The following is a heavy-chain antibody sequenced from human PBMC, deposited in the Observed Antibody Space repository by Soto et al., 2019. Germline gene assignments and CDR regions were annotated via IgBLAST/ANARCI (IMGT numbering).Heavy chain of an antibody. Sequence: QVQLVQSGAEVKKPGASVKVSCKASGYTFTSYGISWVRQAPGQGLEWMGWISAYNGNTNYAQKLQGRVTMTTDTSASTAYMELRSLRSDDAAVYYWEKFRSSGWLGTPLGVDYWGQGTLVTVSS. D-gene: IGHD6-19*01. V-gene: IGHV1-18*01. CDR3: EKFRSSGWLGTPLGVDY. J-gene: IGHJ4*02. CDR2: ISAYNGNT. CDR1: GYTFTSYG.